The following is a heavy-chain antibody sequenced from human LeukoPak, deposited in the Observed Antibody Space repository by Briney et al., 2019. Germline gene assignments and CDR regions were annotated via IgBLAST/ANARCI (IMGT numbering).Heavy chain of an antibody. CDR2: IYHSGST. Sequence: SGTLSLTCAVSGGSISSSNWWSWVRQPPGRGLEWIGEIYHSGSTNYNPSLKSRVTISVDKSKNQFSLKLSSVTAADTAVYYCAGGIFGVAQNWFDPWGQGTLVTVSS. CDR3: AGGIFGVAQNWFDP. D-gene: IGHD3-3*01. V-gene: IGHV4-4*02. CDR1: GGSISSSNW. J-gene: IGHJ5*02.